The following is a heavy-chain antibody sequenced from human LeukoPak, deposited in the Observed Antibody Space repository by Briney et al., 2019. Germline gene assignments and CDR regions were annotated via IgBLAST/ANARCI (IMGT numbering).Heavy chain of an antibody. CDR3: ATARPLPSRSYFANWFDP. D-gene: IGHD3-9*01. Sequence: GASVKVSCKVSGYTLTELSMHWVRQAPGKGLEWMGGFDPEDGETIYAQKFQGRVTMTEDTSTDTAYMELSSLRSEDTAVYYCATARPLPSRSYFANWFDPWGQGTLVTVSS. CDR2: FDPEDGET. J-gene: IGHJ5*02. CDR1: GYTLTELS. V-gene: IGHV1-24*01.